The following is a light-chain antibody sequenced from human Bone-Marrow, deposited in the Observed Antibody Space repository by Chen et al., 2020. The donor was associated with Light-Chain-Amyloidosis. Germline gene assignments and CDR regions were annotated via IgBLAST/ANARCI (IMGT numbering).Light chain of an antibody. Sequence: EIVLTQSPGTLSLSPGEGANLSCRASQTISSNYLTWYQQKFGQAPRLLIYGSSSRATGIPDRCTGSGSRADFTLTINRLEPEDFAMYYCQQYGTSPLTVGGGTKVEIK. CDR1: QTISSNY. V-gene: IGKV3-20*01. J-gene: IGKJ4*01. CDR2: GSS. CDR3: QQYGTSPLT.